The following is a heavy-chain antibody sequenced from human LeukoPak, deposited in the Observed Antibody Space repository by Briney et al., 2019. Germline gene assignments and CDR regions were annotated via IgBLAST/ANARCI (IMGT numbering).Heavy chain of an antibody. J-gene: IGHJ4*02. CDR3: ARDTFMGGYFDY. V-gene: IGHV4-4*07. CDR1: GGSISSYY. D-gene: IGHD3-3*02. CDR2: IYTSGST. Sequence: TSETLSLTCTVSGGSISSYYWSWIRQPAGKGLEWIGHIYTSGSTNYNPSLKSRVTMSVGTSKNQFSLKLSSVTAADTAVYYCARDTFMGGYFDYWGQGTLVTVSS.